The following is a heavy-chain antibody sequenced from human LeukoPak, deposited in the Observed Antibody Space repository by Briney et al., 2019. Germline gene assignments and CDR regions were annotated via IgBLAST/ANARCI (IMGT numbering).Heavy chain of an antibody. CDR2: IYYSGST. CDR1: GGSISSSSYY. CDR3: AKDSRLGRDGMYYYGMDV. D-gene: IGHD3-9*01. V-gene: IGHV4-39*02. J-gene: IGHJ6*02. Sequence: SETLSLTCTVSGGSISSSSYYWGWTRQPPGKGLEWIGNIYYSGSTYYNPSLKSRVTISVDTSKNQFSLKLRSVTAADTAVYYCAKDSRLGRDGMYYYGMDVWGQGTTVTVSS.